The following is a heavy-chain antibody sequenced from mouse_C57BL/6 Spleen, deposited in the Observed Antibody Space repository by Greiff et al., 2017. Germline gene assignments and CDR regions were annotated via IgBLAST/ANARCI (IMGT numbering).Heavy chain of an antibody. CDR1: GYAFTNYL. CDR3: ARHGSSYFDD. J-gene: IGHJ2*01. Sequence: QVQLQQSGAELVRPGTSVKVSCKASGYAFTNYLIEWVKQRPGQGLEWIGVINPGSGGTNYNEKFKGKATLTADKSSSTAYMQLSSLTSEDSAVYFCARHGSSYFDDWGQGTTLTVSS. CDR2: INPGSGGT. V-gene: IGHV1-54*01. D-gene: IGHD1-1*01.